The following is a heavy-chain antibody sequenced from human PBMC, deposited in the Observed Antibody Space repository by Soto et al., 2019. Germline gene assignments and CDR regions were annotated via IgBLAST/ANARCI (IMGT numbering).Heavy chain of an antibody. CDR2: ISWNSGSI. CDR1: GFTFDDYA. Sequence: EVQLVESGGGLVQPGRSLRLSCAASGFTFDDYAMHWVRQAPGKGLEWVSGISWNSGSIGYADSVKGRFTISRDNAKNSLYLKMNSLRAEDTAVYYCAKDPNSGYSSGWYYFDYWGQGTLVTVSS. D-gene: IGHD6-19*01. J-gene: IGHJ4*02. V-gene: IGHV3-9*01. CDR3: AKDPNSGYSSGWYYFDY.